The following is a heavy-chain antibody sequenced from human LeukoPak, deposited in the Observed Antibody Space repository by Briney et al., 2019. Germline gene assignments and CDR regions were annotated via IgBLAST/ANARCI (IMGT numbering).Heavy chain of an antibody. V-gene: IGHV1-18*01. CDR3: ARDRAGIAAAGSFDY. CDR1: GYTFTSYG. J-gene: IGHJ4*02. Sequence: ALVKVSCKASGYTFTSYGISWVRQAPGQGLEWMGWISAYNGNTNYAQKLQGRVTMTTDTSTSTAYMELRSLRSDDTAVYYCARDRAGIAAAGSFDYWGQGTLVTVSS. D-gene: IGHD6-13*01. CDR2: ISAYNGNT.